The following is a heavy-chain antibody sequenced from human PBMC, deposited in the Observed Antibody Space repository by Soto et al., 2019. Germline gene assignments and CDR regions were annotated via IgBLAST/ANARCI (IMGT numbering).Heavy chain of an antibody. CDR1: GCSITNYY. CDR2: ISYSGST. J-gene: IGHJ3*02. D-gene: IGHD1-26*01. V-gene: IGHV4-59*12. CDR3: ARALGTIVTLDAYDI. Sequence: SETLSLTCTVSGCSITNYYWNWIRQPPGKGLEWIGFISYSGSTNYNPSLKSRVTISVDTSKNQFSLKLSSVTAADTAVYYCARALGTIVTLDAYDIWGQGTMVTVSS.